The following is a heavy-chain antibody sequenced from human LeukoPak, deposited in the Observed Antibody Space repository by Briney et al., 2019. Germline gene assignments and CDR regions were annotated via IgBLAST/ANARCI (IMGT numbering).Heavy chain of an antibody. D-gene: IGHD2-2*01. J-gene: IGHJ6*02. CDR3: ARHGRSYCSSTSCSSSYYYGMDV. CDR2: IYYSGST. CDR1: GGSIRSSSYY. V-gene: IGHV4-39*01. Sequence: SETLSLTCTVSGGSIRSSSYYWGWIRQPPGKGLEWIGSIYYSGSTYYNPSLKSRVTISVDTSKNQFSLKLSSVTAADTAVYYCARHGRSYCSSTSCSSSYYYGMDVWGQGTTVTVSS.